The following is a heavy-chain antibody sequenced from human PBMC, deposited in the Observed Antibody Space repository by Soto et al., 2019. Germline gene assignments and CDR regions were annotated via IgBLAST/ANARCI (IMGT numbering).Heavy chain of an antibody. V-gene: IGHV3-23*01. CDR1: GFTFSSYA. CDR3: AKGRYCSSTSCYPIHYYYYGMDV. D-gene: IGHD2-2*01. CDR2: ISGSGGST. J-gene: IGHJ6*02. Sequence: GGSLRLSCAASGFTFSSYAMSWVRQAPGKGLEWVSAISGSGGSTYYADSVKGRFTISRDNSKNTLYLQMNSLRAEDTAVYYCAKGRYCSSTSCYPIHYYYYGMDVWGQGTTVPVSS.